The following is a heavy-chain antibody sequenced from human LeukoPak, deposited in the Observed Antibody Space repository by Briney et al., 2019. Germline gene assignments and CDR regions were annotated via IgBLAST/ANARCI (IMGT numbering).Heavy chain of an antibody. CDR2: FDPEDGET. D-gene: IGHD3-10*01. CDR1: GYTLTELS. CDR3: SIDYGSGRDY. Sequence: ASVKVSCKVSGYTLTELSMHWVRQARGKGLEWMGGFDPEDGETIYAQKFQGRVTMTEDTSTDTAYMELSSLRSEDTAVYYCSIDYGSGRDYWGQGTLVTVSS. J-gene: IGHJ4*02. V-gene: IGHV1-24*01.